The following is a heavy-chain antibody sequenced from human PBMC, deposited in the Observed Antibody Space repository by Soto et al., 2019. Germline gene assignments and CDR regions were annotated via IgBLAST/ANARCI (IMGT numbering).Heavy chain of an antibody. CDR1: GDSISNNY. Sequence: PSETLSLTCTVSGDSISNNYWNWIRQPPGKGLEWIGYLYNGGTTDYNPSLKSRATISIDTSKNQFSLKLTSVTAADTAIYYCARLHPGDYWGQGMLVTVSS. D-gene: IGHD3-16*01. J-gene: IGHJ4*02. CDR2: LYNGGTT. V-gene: IGHV4-59*01. CDR3: ARLHPGDY.